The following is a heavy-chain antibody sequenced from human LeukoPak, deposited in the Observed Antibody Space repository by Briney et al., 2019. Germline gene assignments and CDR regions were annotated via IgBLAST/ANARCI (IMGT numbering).Heavy chain of an antibody. D-gene: IGHD3-10*01. CDR3: ARDSGTTGEVKFDP. J-gene: IGHJ5*02. CDR1: GGSFSGYY. V-gene: IGHV4-4*07. Sequence: SETLSLTCAVYGGSFSGYYWSWIRQPAGKGLEWIGRIYSSGSTDYNPSLKSRVTMSVDTSKNKFSLKLSSVTAADTAVYYCARDSGTTGEVKFDPWGQGTLVTVSS. CDR2: IYSSGST.